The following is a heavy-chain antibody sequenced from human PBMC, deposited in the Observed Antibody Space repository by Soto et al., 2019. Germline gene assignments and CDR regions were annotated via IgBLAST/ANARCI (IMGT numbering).Heavy chain of an antibody. Sequence: GSLRLSCTASGLSVRNNYMSWVRQAPGMGLEWVSVIYNDGTTYYADSVKGRFTISRDTSKNTLSLQMDSLGAEDTAVYYCVRPLPSGRNYGMDVWGQGTTVTVSS. V-gene: IGHV3-53*01. CDR1: GLSVRNNY. CDR3: VRPLPSGRNYGMDV. CDR2: IYNDGTT. D-gene: IGHD3-10*01. J-gene: IGHJ6*02.